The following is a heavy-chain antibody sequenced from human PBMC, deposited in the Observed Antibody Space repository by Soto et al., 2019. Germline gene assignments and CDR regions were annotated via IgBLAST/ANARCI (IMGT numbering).Heavy chain of an antibody. Sequence: GESLTISCQVSTYSFTRYWISWVRQMPGKGLEWMGRIDPSDSYTNYSPSFQGQVTISVDKSISTAYLQWSSLKASDTAMYYCARSRYSSGWYYIWRQGNLVTVSA. CDR2: IDPSDSYT. D-gene: IGHD6-19*01. CDR3: ARSRYSSGWYYI. J-gene: IGHJ4*02. CDR1: TYSFTRYW. V-gene: IGHV5-10-1*04.